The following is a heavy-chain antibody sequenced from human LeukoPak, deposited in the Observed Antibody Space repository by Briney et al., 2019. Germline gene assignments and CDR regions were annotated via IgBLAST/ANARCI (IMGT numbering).Heavy chain of an antibody. V-gene: IGHV4-4*07. D-gene: IGHD6-13*01. Sequence: PSETLSLTCTVSGGSISSYYWSWIRQPAGKGLEWIGRIYTSGSTNYNPSLKSRVTMSVDTSKNQFSLKLSSVTAADTAVYYCARGYSSWPNWYFDLWGRGTLVTVSS. CDR1: GGSISSYY. CDR2: IYTSGST. J-gene: IGHJ2*01. CDR3: ARGYSSWPNWYFDL.